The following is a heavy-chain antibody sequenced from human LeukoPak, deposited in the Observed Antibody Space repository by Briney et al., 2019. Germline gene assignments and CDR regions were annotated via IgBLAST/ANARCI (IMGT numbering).Heavy chain of an antibody. Sequence: GGSLRLSCAASGFTFSDHYMDWVRQAPGKGLEWVGRSRAKIDSSTTEYAASVKGRFTISRDESENTLYLHMNSLKTEDTAVYYCVREYYYDFPQWGQGTLVTVSS. CDR1: GFTFSDHY. J-gene: IGHJ4*02. D-gene: IGHD3-3*01. CDR3: VREYYYDFPQ. CDR2: SRAKIDSSTT. V-gene: IGHV3-72*01.